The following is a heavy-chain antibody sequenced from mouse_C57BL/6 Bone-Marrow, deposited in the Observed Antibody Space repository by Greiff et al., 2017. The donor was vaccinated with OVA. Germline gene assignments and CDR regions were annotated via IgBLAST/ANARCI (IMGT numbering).Heavy chain of an antibody. J-gene: IGHJ1*03. CDR2: ISYDGSN. D-gene: IGHD2-3*01. CDR1: GYSITSGYY. CDR3: AREDDGYPLYWYFDV. Sequence: EVQVVESGPGLVKPSQSLSLTCSVTGYSITSGYYWNWIRQLPGNKLEWMGYISYDGSNNYNPSLKNRISITRDTSKNQFFLKLNSVTTEDTATYYCAREDDGYPLYWYFDVWGTGTTVTVSS. V-gene: IGHV3-6*01.